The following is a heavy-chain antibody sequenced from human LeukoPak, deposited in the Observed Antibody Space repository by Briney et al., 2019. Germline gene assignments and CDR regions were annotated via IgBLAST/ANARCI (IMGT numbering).Heavy chain of an antibody. CDR1: GFTFITYS. CDR3: AKDGYGDYAPDY. V-gene: IGHV3-21*01. CDR2: ISSSSSYI. D-gene: IGHD4-17*01. Sequence: GGSLRLSCAASGFTFITYSMNWVRQAPGKAVEWVSSISSSSSYIYYADSVKGRFTISRDNAKNSLYLQMNSLRAEDTAVYYCAKDGYGDYAPDYWGQGTLVTVSS. J-gene: IGHJ4*02.